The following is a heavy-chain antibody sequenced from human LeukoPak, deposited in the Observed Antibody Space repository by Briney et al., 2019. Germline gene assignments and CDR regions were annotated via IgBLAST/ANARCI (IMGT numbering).Heavy chain of an antibody. D-gene: IGHD2-15*01. V-gene: IGHV3-7*01. CDR1: GFSFSAYW. J-gene: IGHJ4*02. CDR3: ARFGYVAAVDV. Sequence: GGSLRLSCAASGFSFSAYWMTWVRQAPGTGLEWVANINPAGSEAYYVDPVKGRFSISRDNAKNLVYLQMNSLRAEDTAVYHCARFGYVAAVDVWGQGTPVTVSS. CDR2: INPAGSEA.